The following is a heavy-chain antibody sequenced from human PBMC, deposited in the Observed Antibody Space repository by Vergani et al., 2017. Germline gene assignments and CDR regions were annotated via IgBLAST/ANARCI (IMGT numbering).Heavy chain of an antibody. CDR1: GYSFTSYW. CDR3: ASSDSSGYYPTNCYFDL. D-gene: IGHD3-22*01. V-gene: IGHV5-10-1*01. CDR2: IDPSDSYT. J-gene: IGHJ2*01. Sequence: EVQLVQSGAEVKKPGESLRISCEGSGYSFTSYWISWVRQMPGKGLEWMGRIDPSDSYTNYSPSFQGHVTISADKSISTAYLQWSSLKASDTAMYYCASSDSSGYYPTNCYFDLWGRGTLVTVSA.